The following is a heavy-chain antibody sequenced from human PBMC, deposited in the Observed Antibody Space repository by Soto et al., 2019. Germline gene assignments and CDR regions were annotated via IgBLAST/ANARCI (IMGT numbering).Heavy chain of an antibody. D-gene: IGHD3-3*01. J-gene: IGHJ5*02. CDR1: GGSISSYY. CDR3: AREGDYGRGHTRKGFDP. CDR2: IYYSGST. V-gene: IGHV4-59*01. Sequence: SETLSLTCTVSGGSISSYYWSWIRQPPGKGLEWIGYIYYSGSTNYNPSLKSRVTISVDTSKNQFSLKLSSVTAADTAVYYCAREGDYGRGHTRKGFDPWGQGTLVTVSS.